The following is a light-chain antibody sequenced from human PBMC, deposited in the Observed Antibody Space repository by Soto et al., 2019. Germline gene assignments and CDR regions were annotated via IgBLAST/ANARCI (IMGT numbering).Light chain of an antibody. CDR2: LNSDGSH. CDR1: GGHSTYA. V-gene: IGLV4-69*01. J-gene: IGLJ2*01. CDR3: QTWGTAIHDVV. Sequence: QLVLTQSPSASASLGASVKLTCTLSGGHSTYAIAWHQQQPEKGPRYLMKLNSDGSHSKGDGIPDRFSGSSSGAERHLTISSLQSEDEADYYCQTWGTAIHDVVFGGGTKLTVL.